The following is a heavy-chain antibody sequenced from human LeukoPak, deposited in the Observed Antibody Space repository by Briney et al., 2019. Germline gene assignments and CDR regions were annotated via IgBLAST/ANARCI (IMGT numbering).Heavy chain of an antibody. Sequence: GGSLRLSCAASGFTFSSYGTHWVRQAPGKGLEWVAVIWYDGSNKYYADSVKGRFTISRDNSKNTLYLQMNSLRAEDTAVYYCARGDYYGSGSYYPIDYWGQGTLVTVSS. CDR3: ARGDYYGSGSYYPIDY. V-gene: IGHV3-33*01. J-gene: IGHJ4*02. CDR1: GFTFSSYG. D-gene: IGHD3-10*01. CDR2: IWYDGSNK.